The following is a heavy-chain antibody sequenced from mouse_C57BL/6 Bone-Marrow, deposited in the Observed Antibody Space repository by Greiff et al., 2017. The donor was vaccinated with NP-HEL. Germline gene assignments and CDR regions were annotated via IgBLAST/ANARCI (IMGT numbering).Heavy chain of an antibody. D-gene: IGHD2-2*01. Sequence: QVQLQQSDAELVKPGASVKISCKASGYTFTDHTIHWMKQRPEQGLEWIGYIYPRDGSTKYNEKLKGKATLTADKSSSTAYMQLNSLTSEDSAVFFCAREGLWLRQGDYAMDYWGQGTSVTVSS. J-gene: IGHJ4*01. V-gene: IGHV1-78*01. CDR3: AREGLWLRQGDYAMDY. CDR2: IYPRDGST. CDR1: GYTFTDHT.